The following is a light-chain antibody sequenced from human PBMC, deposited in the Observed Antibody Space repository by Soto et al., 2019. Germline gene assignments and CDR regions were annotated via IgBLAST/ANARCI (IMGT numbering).Light chain of an antibody. CDR2: NAF. Sequence: DVVMTQSPLSLPVTLGQPASISCRSSQSLVYSDGNAYLSWFQQRPGQSPRRLIYNAFNRDSGVPDRFSGSGSGTEFTLKISRLEAEDVGIYYCMQGTHWPPVTFGQGTKLEIK. CDR1: QSLVYSDGNAY. J-gene: IGKJ2*01. V-gene: IGKV2-30*01. CDR3: MQGTHWPPVT.